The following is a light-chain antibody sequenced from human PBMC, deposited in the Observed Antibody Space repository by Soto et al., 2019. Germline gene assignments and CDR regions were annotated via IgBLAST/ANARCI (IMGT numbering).Light chain of an antibody. V-gene: IGKV1-39*01. J-gene: IGKJ1*01. CDR3: QQSYSTAWT. CDR1: QSISNF. CDR2: AAS. Sequence: DLQVTQSPSSLSASIGDRVTITCRASQSISNFLNWYQQKLGTTPKLLIYAASTLQTGVPSRFSGSGSGTDFTLTISSLQPEDSATYYCQQSYSTAWTFGQGTKVEIK.